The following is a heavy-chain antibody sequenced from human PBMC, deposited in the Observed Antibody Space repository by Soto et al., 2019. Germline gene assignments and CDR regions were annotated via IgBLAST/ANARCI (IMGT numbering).Heavy chain of an antibody. J-gene: IGHJ6*02. CDR2: IKQDGSEK. CDR1: GFTFSSYW. V-gene: IGHV3-7*01. D-gene: IGHD3-3*01. CDR3: ARADYDFWSGYQDYYYYGMDV. Sequence: GGSLRLSCAASGFTFSSYWMSWVRQAPGKGLEWVANIKQDGSEKYYVDSVKGRFTISRDNDKNSLYLQMNSLRAEDTAVYYCARADYDFWSGYQDYYYYGMDVWGQGTTVTVSS.